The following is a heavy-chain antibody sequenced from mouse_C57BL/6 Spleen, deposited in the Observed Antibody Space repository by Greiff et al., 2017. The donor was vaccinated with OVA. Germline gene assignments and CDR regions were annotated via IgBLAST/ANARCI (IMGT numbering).Heavy chain of an antibody. V-gene: IGHV1-82*01. Sequence: QVQLQQSGPELVKPGASVKISCKASGYAFSSSWMNWVKQRPGKGLEWIGRIYPGDGDTNYNGKFKGKATLTADKSSSTAYMQLSSLTSEDSAVYFCAEYYYGSYYFDYWGQGTTLTVSS. CDR3: AEYYYGSYYFDY. CDR2: IYPGDGDT. CDR1: GYAFSSSW. D-gene: IGHD1-1*01. J-gene: IGHJ2*01.